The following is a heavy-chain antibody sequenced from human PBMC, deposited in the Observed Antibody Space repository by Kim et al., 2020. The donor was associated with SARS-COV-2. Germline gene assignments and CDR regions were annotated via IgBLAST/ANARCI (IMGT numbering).Heavy chain of an antibody. J-gene: IGHJ4*02. Sequence: ASVKVSCKASGYTFTNYYIHWVRQAPGQGLEWMGLINPGGGNTNYAQKFQGRVSMTRDTSTATVYMELHSLKSEDTAVYYCAREEVGIDYWGQGTLVTVSS. CDR3: AREEVGIDY. V-gene: IGHV1-46*01. CDR2: INPGGGNT. D-gene: IGHD7-27*01. CDR1: GYTFTNYY.